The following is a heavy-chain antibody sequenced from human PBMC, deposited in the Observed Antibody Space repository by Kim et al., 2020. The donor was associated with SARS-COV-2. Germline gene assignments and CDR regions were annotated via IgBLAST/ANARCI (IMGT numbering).Heavy chain of an antibody. D-gene: IGHD3-9*01. CDR3: ARGDILTGYFIPPYYYGMDV. V-gene: IGHV3-13*01. J-gene: IGHJ6*02. CDR2: IGTAGDT. CDR1: GFTFSSYD. Sequence: GGSLRLSCAASGFTFSSYDMHWVRQATGKGLEWVSAIGTAGDTYYPGSVKGRFTISRENAKNSLYLQRNSLRAGDTAVYYCARGDILTGYFIPPYYYGMDVWGQGTTVTVS.